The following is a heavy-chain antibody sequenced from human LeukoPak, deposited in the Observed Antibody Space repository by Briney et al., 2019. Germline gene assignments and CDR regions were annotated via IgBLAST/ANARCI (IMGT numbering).Heavy chain of an antibody. J-gene: IGHJ4*02. CDR2: IYHSGST. CDR3: ARGRSSSWNQAPFDY. Sequence: SETLSLTCTVSGYSISSGYYWGWIRQPPGKGLEWIGSIYHSGSTYYNPSLKSRVTISVDTSKNQFSLKLSSVTAADTAVYYCARGRSSSWNQAPFDYWGQGTLVTVSS. D-gene: IGHD6-13*01. CDR1: GYSISSGYY. V-gene: IGHV4-38-2*02.